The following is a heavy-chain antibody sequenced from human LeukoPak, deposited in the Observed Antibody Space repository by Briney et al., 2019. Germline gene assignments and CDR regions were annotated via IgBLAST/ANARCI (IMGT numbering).Heavy chain of an antibody. J-gene: IGHJ4*02. CDR1: GGSSSSYY. D-gene: IGHD2-15*01. CDR2: IYTSGST. CDR3: ASNPLGYCSGGSCEN. V-gene: IGHV4-4*07. Sequence: SETLSLTCTVSGGSSSSYYWSWIRQPAGKGLEWIGRIYTSGSTNYNPSLKSRVTMSADTSKNQFSLKLSSVTAADTAVYYCASNPLGYCSGGSCENWGQGTLVTVSS.